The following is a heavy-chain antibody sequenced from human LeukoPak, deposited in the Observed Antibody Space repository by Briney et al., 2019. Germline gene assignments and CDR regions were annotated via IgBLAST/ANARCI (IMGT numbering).Heavy chain of an antibody. V-gene: IGHV4-34*01. D-gene: IGHD3-3*01. CDR3: ARGSYYDFWSGYGWETFFFDY. CDR2: INYSGST. Sequence: SETLSLTCAVYGGSFSGYYWSWIRQPPGKGLEWIGEINYSGSTDYNSSLKSRVFISVDTSKNQFSLKVTSVSAADTAIYYCARGSYYDFWSGYGWETFFFDYWGQEHLVAVSS. J-gene: IGHJ4*02. CDR1: GGSFSGYY.